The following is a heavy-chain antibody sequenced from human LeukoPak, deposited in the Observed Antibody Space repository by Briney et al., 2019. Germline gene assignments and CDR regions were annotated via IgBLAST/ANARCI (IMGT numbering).Heavy chain of an antibody. CDR1: DYTFTSYA. D-gene: IGHD3-22*01. CDR2: INTYNNNT. V-gene: IGHV1-18*01. Sequence: ASVKVSCKASDYTFTSYAISWVRQAPGQGLDWMGWINTYNNNTSYAQKFQGRITMTTDTSTRTAYMELRNLRSDDTAVYYCARNYDSSGPTRVHFDYWGQGTLVTVSS. CDR3: ARNYDSSGPTRVHFDY. J-gene: IGHJ4*02.